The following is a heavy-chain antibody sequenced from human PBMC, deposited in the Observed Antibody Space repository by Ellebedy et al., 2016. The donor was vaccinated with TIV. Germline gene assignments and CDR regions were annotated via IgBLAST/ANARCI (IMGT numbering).Heavy chain of an antibody. CDR2: IIPIFGTA. D-gene: IGHD3-3*01. J-gene: IGHJ4*02. Sequence: SVKVSXKASRGTFSSYAISWVRQAPGQGLEWMGGIIPIFGTANYAQKFQGRVTITADKSTSTAYMELSSLRSEDTAVYYCASTNDREWLLYWDYWGQGTLVTVSS. CDR3: ASTNDREWLLYWDY. CDR1: RGTFSSYA. V-gene: IGHV1-69*06.